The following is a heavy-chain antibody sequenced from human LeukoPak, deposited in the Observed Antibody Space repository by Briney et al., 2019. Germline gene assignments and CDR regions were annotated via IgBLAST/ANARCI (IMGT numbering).Heavy chain of an antibody. Sequence: SQTLSLTCAISGDSVSSDSVTWNWIRQSPSRGLEWLGRTYYRSTWYNDYAVSVRGRITVNPDTSKNQFSLHLNSVTPEDTAVYYCARRLTQYDCFDPWGQGILVTVSS. CDR3: ARRLTQYDCFDP. CDR2: TYYRSTWYN. V-gene: IGHV6-1*01. J-gene: IGHJ5*02. D-gene: IGHD2-2*01. CDR1: GDSVSSDSVT.